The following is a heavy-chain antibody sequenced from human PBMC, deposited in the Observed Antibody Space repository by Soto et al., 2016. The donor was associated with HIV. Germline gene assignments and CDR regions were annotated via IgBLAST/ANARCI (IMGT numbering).Heavy chain of an antibody. CDR3: ATEYTSSRGWFDP. CDR2: IYHSGST. J-gene: IGHJ5*02. Sequence: VQLQESGPGLVKPSETLSLTCAVSGYSISSGYYWGWIRQPPGKGLEWIGSIYHSGSTDYNPSLKSRVTISVDTSKNQFSLKLSSVTAADTAVYYCATEYTSSRGWFDPWGQGTLVTVSS. D-gene: IGHD6-6*01. CDR1: GYSISSGYY. V-gene: IGHV4-38-2*01.